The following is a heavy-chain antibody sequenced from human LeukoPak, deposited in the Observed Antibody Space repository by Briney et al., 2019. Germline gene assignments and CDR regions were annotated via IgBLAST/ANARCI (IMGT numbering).Heavy chain of an antibody. J-gene: IGHJ5*02. CDR3: ARENSSGWSLNWFDP. Sequence: KPSETLSLTCTVSGGSISSGGYYWSWIRQHPGKGPEWIGYIYYSGSTYYNPSLKSRVTISVDTSKNQFSLKLSSVTAADTAVYYCARENSSGWSLNWFDPWGQGTLVTVSS. CDR1: GGSISSGGYY. V-gene: IGHV4-31*03. CDR2: IYYSGST. D-gene: IGHD6-19*01.